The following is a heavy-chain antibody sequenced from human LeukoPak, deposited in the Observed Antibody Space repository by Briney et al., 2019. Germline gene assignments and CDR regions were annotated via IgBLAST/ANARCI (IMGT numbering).Heavy chain of an antibody. CDR1: GYSLTDLS. CDR2: FDPEDGEP. J-gene: IGHJ3*02. CDR3: SGAPKVGPTAYAFDM. Sequence: ASVKVSCKVSGYSLTDLSLHWVRQAPGKGLEWMGGFDPEDGEPIYAQKFQGRLSMTEDTSTSTAYMELSSLRSEDTAVYFCSGAPKVGPTAYAFDMWGQGTMVTVSA. V-gene: IGHV1-24*01. D-gene: IGHD1-26*01.